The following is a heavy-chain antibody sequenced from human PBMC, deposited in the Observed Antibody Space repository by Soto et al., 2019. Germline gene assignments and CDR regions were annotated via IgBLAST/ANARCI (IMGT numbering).Heavy chain of an antibody. CDR1: GFTFSSYG. CDR2: IWYDGSNK. V-gene: IGHV3-33*01. Sequence: PGGSLRLFCAASGFTFSSYGMHWVRQAPSKGLEWVAVIWYDGSNKYYADSVKGRFTISRDNSKNTLYLQMNSLRAEDTAVYYCARDSISLYSSGWPYGMDVWGQGTTVTVSS. CDR3: ARDSISLYSSGWPYGMDV. D-gene: IGHD6-25*01. J-gene: IGHJ6*02.